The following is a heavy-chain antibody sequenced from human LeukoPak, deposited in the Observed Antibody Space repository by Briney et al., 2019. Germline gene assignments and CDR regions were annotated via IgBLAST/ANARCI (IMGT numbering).Heavy chain of an antibody. CDR2: IRYDGSNE. J-gene: IGHJ4*02. Sequence: GGSLRLSCVASGFTFSDYGMHWVRQAPGKGLEWVSFIRYDGSNEYYADSVKGRFTISRDNSKNTLYLQMNSLRAEDTAVYYCAKALGDFDYWGQGTLVTVSS. CDR1: GFTFSDYG. D-gene: IGHD3-16*01. V-gene: IGHV3-30*02. CDR3: AKALGDFDY.